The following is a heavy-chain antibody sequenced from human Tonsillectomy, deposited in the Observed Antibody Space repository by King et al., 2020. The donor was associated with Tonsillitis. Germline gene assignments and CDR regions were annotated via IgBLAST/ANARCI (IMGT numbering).Heavy chain of an antibody. D-gene: IGHD2-2*01. Sequence: VQLVESGGGLVQPGGSLRLSCAASGFTFSDYWMSWVRQAPGKGLEWVANIKKDGSEKYYVDSVKGRFTISRDNAKNSLYLQMNSLRAEATAVYYCAKDRDILVVSRQRPSGMDVWGQGTTVTVSS. V-gene: IGHV3-7*03. CDR3: AKDRDILVVSRQRPSGMDV. CDR2: IKKDGSEK. CDR1: GFTFSDYW. J-gene: IGHJ6*02.